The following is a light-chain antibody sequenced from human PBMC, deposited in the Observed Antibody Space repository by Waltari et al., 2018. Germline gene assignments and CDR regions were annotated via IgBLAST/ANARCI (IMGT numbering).Light chain of an antibody. Sequence: DIQMTQSPSTLSASVGDRVTITCRASQSISSWLAWYQQKPGKAPKPLIYKASSLESGVPSRFSGSGSGTEFTLTISSLQPDDFATYYCQQYNSYSSRAFGQGTKVEIK. CDR1: QSISSW. CDR2: KAS. V-gene: IGKV1-5*03. J-gene: IGKJ1*01. CDR3: QQYNSYSSRA.